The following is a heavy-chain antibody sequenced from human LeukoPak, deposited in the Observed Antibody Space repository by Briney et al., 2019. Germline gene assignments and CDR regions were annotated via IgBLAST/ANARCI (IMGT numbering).Heavy chain of an antibody. Sequence: GGSLRLSCVASGFTFSNYSMTWVRQAPGKGLEWVANIKPGGSEKYYVDSVKGRFTISRDNAKNSLFLQMNSLRAEDTAVYYCARDQTPFVWGQGTLVTVSS. CDR1: GFTFSNYS. J-gene: IGHJ4*02. CDR2: IKPGGSEK. CDR3: ARDQTPFV. V-gene: IGHV3-7*01.